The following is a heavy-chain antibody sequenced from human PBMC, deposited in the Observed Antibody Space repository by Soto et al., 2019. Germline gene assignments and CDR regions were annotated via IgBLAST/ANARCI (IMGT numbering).Heavy chain of an antibody. V-gene: IGHV3-15*01. J-gene: IGHJ4*02. CDR3: TTDVREGDWLSQPRFDY. CDR1: GLTCRNAG. Sequence: GGSLRLSCAASGLTCRNAGVSWVRQAPGKGLEWVGRIKSKTDGGTTDYAAPVKGRFTISRDDSKNTLYLQMNSLKTEDTAVYYCTTDVREGDWLSQPRFDYGGQGTLVSVSS. D-gene: IGHD3-9*01. CDR2: IKSKTDGGTT.